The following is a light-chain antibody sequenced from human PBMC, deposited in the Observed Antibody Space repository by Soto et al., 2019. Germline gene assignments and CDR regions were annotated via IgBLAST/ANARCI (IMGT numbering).Light chain of an antibody. J-gene: IGKJ1*01. CDR2: KAS. CDR1: QSISSW. V-gene: IGKV1-5*03. CDR3: QQCNSYPPT. Sequence: DIQMTQSPSTLSASVGDRVTITCRASQSISSWLAWYQQKPGKAHKVLIYKASNLQSGVPARFSGSGSGTDFTLTISSLQPDDVATYYCQQCNSYPPTFGQGTTVDIK.